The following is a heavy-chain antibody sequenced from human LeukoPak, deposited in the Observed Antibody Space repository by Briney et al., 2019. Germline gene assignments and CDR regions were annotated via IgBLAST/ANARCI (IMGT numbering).Heavy chain of an antibody. CDR3: ARVRYYYGSGSYYIYYYGMDV. V-gene: IGHV3-7*01. Sequence: GGSLRLSCAASGFTFSSYSMNWVRQAPGKGLEWVANIKQDGSEKYYVDSVKGRFTISRDNAKNSLYLQMNSLRAEDTAVYYCARVRYYYGSGSYYIYYYGMDVWGQGTTVTVSS. D-gene: IGHD3-10*01. CDR2: IKQDGSEK. CDR1: GFTFSSYS. J-gene: IGHJ6*02.